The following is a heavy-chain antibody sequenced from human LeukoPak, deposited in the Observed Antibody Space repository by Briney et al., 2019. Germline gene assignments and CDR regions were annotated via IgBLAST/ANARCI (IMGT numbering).Heavy chain of an antibody. CDR1: GGTFSSYA. V-gene: IGHV1-69*05. D-gene: IGHD2-15*01. CDR2: IIPIFGTA. J-gene: IGHJ6*03. Sequence: ASVKVSCKASGGTFSSYAISWVRQAPGQGLEWMGGIIPIFGTANYAQKFQGRVTFTTDESTSTAYMELSSLRSEDTAVYYCARGPPCSGGSCYSRANYYYYMDVWGKGTTVTVSS. CDR3: ARGPPCSGGSCYSRANYYYYMDV.